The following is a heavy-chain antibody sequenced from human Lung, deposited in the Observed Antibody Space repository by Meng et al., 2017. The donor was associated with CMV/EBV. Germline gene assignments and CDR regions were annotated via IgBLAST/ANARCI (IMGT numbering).Heavy chain of an antibody. J-gene: IGHJ3*02. Sequence: GGSLRLXCVASGFTVSSHYMSWVRQAPGQGLEWVSVIYNVGNTYYADSVKGRFTVSRDNSKNTLYLQMNTLRPEDTAVYYCANGHCSGAICSGAFDIWGQGXMVTGS. V-gene: IGHV3-53*01. D-gene: IGHD2-15*01. CDR3: ANGHCSGAICSGAFDI. CDR1: GFTVSSHY. CDR2: IYNVGNT.